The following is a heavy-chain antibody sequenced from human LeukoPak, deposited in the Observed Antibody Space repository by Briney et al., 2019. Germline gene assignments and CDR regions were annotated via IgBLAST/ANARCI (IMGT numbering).Heavy chain of an antibody. CDR1: GGSIRSSYYY. CDR2: IYDSGST. CDR3: ARDREGYDSSGYYRYFDY. Sequence: SETLSLTCTVSGGSIRSSYYYWGWIRQPPGTGLEWIGSIYDSGSTYYNPSLKSRVTISVDTSKNQFSLKLSSVTAADTAVYYCARDREGYDSSGYYRYFDYWGQGTLVTVSS. V-gene: IGHV4-39*07. D-gene: IGHD3-22*01. J-gene: IGHJ4*02.